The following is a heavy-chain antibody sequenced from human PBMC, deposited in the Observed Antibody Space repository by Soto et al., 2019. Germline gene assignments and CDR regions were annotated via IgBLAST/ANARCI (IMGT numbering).Heavy chain of an antibody. J-gene: IGHJ4*02. CDR1: GGTFSGHA. V-gene: IGHV1-69*06. CDR2: LTPLFGTT. D-gene: IGHD7-27*01. Sequence: GASVKVSCKASGGTFSGHAISWVRQAPGQGPEWMGGLTPLFGTTQHAQRFQGRLTITADKSTTTAYMELTSLRFEDTAIYYCARGPNWGYRFDSWGQGTLVTVSS. CDR3: ARGPNWGYRFDS.